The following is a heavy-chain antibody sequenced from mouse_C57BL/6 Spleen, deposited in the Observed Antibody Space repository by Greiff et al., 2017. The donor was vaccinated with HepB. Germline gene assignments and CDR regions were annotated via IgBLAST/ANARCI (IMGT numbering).Heavy chain of an antibody. Sequence: EVMLVESGGDLVKPGGSLKLSCAASGFTFSSYGMSWVRQTPDKWLEWVATISSGGSYTYYPDSVKGRFTITIDNAKNTLYLQLSSLTSEDTAVYYCARPIDHNGHYFAYWGQGTTLTVSS. J-gene: IGHJ2*01. D-gene: IGHD6-1*01. CDR1: GFTFSSYG. V-gene: IGHV5-6*01. CDR3: ARPIDHNGHYFAY. CDR2: ISSGGSYT.